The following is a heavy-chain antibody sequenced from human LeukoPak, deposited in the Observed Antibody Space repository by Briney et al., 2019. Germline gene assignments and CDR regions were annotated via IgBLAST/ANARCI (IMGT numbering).Heavy chain of an antibody. J-gene: IGHJ4*02. CDR2: VTGDSGTI. CDR1: GFTFSSFA. Sequence: SGGSLRLSCTASGFTFSSFAMNWVRQVPGKGLEWVSVVTGDSGTIHYSDSVKGRFTISRGNSKNTLYLQMNNLRAEDTAVYYCAKDYGDSSGYFDYWGQGTLVTVSS. D-gene: IGHD4-17*01. V-gene: IGHV3-23*01. CDR3: AKDYGDSSGYFDY.